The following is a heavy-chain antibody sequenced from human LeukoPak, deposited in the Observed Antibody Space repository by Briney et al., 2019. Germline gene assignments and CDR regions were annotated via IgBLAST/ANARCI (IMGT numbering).Heavy chain of an antibody. CDR2: IGTYDGDT. D-gene: IGHD1-26*01. CDR3: ARDYEGATRRDLFDP. CDR1: GYTFTGYY. Sequence: ASAKVSCKASGYTFTGYYMHWVRQAPGQGLEWMGWIGTYDGDTNFAQRVEGRVTLTIDTSTNTAYMELRSLRSDDTAMYYCARDYEGATRRDLFDPWGQGTLVTVSS. J-gene: IGHJ5*02. V-gene: IGHV1-18*04.